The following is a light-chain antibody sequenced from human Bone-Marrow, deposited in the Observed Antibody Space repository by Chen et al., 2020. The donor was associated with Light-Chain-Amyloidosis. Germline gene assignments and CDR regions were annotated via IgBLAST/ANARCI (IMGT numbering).Light chain of an antibody. J-gene: IGLJ2*01. CDR2: SDT. CDR1: DLPTKY. V-gene: IGLV3-25*03. Sequence: SYELTQPPSVSVSPVQTARITCYGDDLPTKYAYWYQQKPGQAPVLVIHSDTERPSGISERFSGSSSAATATLTISGVQAEDEADYHCQSADSSGTYEVIFGGGTKLTVL. CDR3: QSADSSGTYEVI.